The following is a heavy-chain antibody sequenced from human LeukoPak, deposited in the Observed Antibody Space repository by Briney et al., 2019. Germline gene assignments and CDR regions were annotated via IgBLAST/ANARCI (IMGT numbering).Heavy chain of an antibody. V-gene: IGHV1-8*03. J-gene: IGHJ4*02. CDR2: MNPNSGNT. CDR1: GYTFTSYD. Sequence: ASVKVSCKASGYTFTSYDINWVRQATGQGLEWMGWMNPNSGNTGYAQKFQGRVTITRNTSISTAYMELSRLRSDDTAVYYCARAPLVGATNTFDYWGQGTLVTVSS. D-gene: IGHD1-26*01. CDR3: ARAPLVGATNTFDY.